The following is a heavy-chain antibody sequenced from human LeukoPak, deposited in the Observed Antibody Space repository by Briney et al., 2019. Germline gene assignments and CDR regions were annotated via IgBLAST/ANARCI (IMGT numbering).Heavy chain of an antibody. CDR3: ARRSSSWDRYDN. CDR2: IYTGDSDT. CDR1: GYSFTSYW. J-gene: IGHJ4*02. Sequence: KLGESLKTSCKGSGYSFTSYWIGGVRQLPGKGLEWMGIIYTGDSDTKYSPSFQGQVTISADKSISTAYLQWSSLKASDTAMYYCARRSSSWDRYDNWGQGTLVTGSS. D-gene: IGHD6-13*01. V-gene: IGHV5-51*01.